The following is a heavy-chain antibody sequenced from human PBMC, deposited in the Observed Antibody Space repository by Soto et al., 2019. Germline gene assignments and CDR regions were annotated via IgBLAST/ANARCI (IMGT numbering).Heavy chain of an antibody. V-gene: IGHV3-21*06. Sequence: GGSLRLSCAASGFTFSRYGMNWLRQAPGKGLEWVASISSSTSYVYYADSVKGRFSTSRDNAKNILYLEMYGLRTEDTAVYYCARDPSQGRVGNWFESWGQGTLVTVSS. CDR1: GFTFSRYG. J-gene: IGHJ5*01. CDR3: ARDPSQGRVGNWFES. D-gene: IGHD2-2*01. CDR2: ISSSTSYV.